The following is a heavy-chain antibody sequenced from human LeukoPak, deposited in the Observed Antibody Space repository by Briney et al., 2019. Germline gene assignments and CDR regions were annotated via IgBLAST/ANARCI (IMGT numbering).Heavy chain of an antibody. V-gene: IGHV3-48*01. CDR2: ISGSSSTI. CDR1: GFTFSSYS. D-gene: IGHD1-26*01. Sequence: PGGSLRLSCAASGFTFSSYSMNWVRQAPGKGLEWVSYISGSSSTIYYADSVKGRFTISRDNAKNSLYLQMNSLRAEDTAVYYCARSRGSSGSYPFDYWGQGTLVTVSS. CDR3: ARSRGSSGSYPFDY. J-gene: IGHJ4*02.